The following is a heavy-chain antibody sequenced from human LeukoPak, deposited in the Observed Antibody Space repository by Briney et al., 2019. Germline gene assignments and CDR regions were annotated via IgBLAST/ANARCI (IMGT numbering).Heavy chain of an antibody. CDR3: ARVRFLEWLLVGGPMDV. CDR2: INHSGST. V-gene: IGHV4-34*01. Sequence: SETLSLTCAVYGGSFSGYYWSWIRQPPGKGLEWIGEINHSGSTNYNPSLKSRVTISVDASKNQFSLELSSVTAADTAVYYCARVRFLEWLLVGGPMDVWGKGTTVTVSS. CDR1: GGSFSGYY. J-gene: IGHJ6*03. D-gene: IGHD3-3*01.